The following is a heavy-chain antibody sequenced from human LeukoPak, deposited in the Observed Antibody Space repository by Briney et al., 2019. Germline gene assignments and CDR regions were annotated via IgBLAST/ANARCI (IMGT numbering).Heavy chain of an antibody. J-gene: IGHJ4*02. CDR3: ARDNGIVGANADY. Sequence: PGESLRLSCAASGFTFSNYYMSWVRQAPGKGLEWVANINQGGSEKYYVDSVKGRFTISRDNAKNSLYLQMNSLRTEDTAVYYCARDNGIVGANADYWGQGTLVTVSS. D-gene: IGHD1-26*01. V-gene: IGHV3-7*03. CDR2: INQGGSEK. CDR1: GFTFSNYY.